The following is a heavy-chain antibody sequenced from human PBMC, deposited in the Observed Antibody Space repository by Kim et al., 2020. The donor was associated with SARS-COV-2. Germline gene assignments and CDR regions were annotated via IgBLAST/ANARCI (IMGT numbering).Heavy chain of an antibody. CDR2: MNPNSGNT. V-gene: IGHV1-8*01. D-gene: IGHD3-22*01. J-gene: IGHJ6*02. CDR3: ARFPHNYYDSSGYPRGMDV. Sequence: ASVKVSCKASGYTFTSYDINWVRQATGQGLEWMGWMNPNSGNTGYAQKFQGRVTMTRNTSISTAYMELSSLRSEDTAVYYCARFPHNYYDSSGYPRGMDVWGQGTTVTVSS. CDR1: GYTFTSYD.